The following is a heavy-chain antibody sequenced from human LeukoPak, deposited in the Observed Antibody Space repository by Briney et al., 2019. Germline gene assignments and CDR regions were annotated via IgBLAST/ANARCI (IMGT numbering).Heavy chain of an antibody. CDR3: AVPPHY. D-gene: IGHD2-2*01. CDR2: ISYDGSNK. J-gene: IGHJ4*02. V-gene: IGHV3-30-3*01. Sequence: GGSLRLSCAASGFTFSSCAMHWVRQAPGKGLEWVAVISYDGSNKYYADSVKGRFTISRDNSKNTLYLQMNSLRAEDTAVYYCAVPPHYWGQGTLVTVSS. CDR1: GFTFSSCA.